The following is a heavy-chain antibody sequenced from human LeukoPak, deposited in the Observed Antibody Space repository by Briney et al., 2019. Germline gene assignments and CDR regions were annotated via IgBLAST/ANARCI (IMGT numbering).Heavy chain of an antibody. CDR1: GFTFSDYY. CDR3: ARDHSGIAARPVYYYMDV. CDR2: ISSSGSTI. D-gene: IGHD6-6*01. V-gene: IGHV3-11*01. Sequence: PGGSLRLSCAASGFTFSDYYMSWIRQAPGKGLEWVSYISSSGSTIYYADSVKGRFTISRDNAKNSLYLQMNSLRAEDTAVYYCARDHSGIAARPVYYYMDVWGKGTTVTVSS. J-gene: IGHJ6*03.